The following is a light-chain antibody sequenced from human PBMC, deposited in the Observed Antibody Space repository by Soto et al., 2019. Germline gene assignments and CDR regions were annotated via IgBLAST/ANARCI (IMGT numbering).Light chain of an antibody. Sequence: DIVMTQSPLSLPVTPGEPASISCRSSQSLLQTNGYTYLDWYLQKPGQSPQLLIYLGSNRASGVPDRFSGSGSGTDFTLKISRVEAEDVWVYYCMQALQTPWAFGQGTKVEIK. V-gene: IGKV2-28*01. J-gene: IGKJ1*01. CDR2: LGS. CDR1: QSLLQTNGYTY. CDR3: MQALQTPWA.